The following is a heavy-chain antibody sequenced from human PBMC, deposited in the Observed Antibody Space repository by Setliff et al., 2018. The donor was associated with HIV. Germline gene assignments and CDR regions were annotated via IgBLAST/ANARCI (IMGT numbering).Heavy chain of an antibody. CDR1: GFTFNNFW. J-gene: IGHJ5*02. V-gene: IGHV3-7*03. D-gene: IGHD2-8*01. CDR2: ISPDGSRK. Sequence: PGGSLRLSCAASGFTFNNFWMHWVRQAPGKGLEWVASISPDGSRKYYVGSVKGRFTSSRDNAKSSLFLQMSGLRPEDTAVYYCARVLLRTNPLYGVASNWFDPWGQGTLVTVSS. CDR3: ARVLLRTNPLYGVASNWFDP.